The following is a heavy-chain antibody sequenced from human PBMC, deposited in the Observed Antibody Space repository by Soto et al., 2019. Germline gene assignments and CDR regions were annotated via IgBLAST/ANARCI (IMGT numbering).Heavy chain of an antibody. CDR2: ISAYNGNT. CDR1: GYTFTSYG. J-gene: IGHJ6*02. V-gene: IGHV1-18*01. D-gene: IGHD7-27*01. Sequence: QVQLVQSGAEVKKPGASVKVSCKASGYTFTSYGISWVRQAPGQGLEWMGWISAYNGNTNYAQKLQGRVTMTTDTSTSTAYMELRSLISDDTAVYYCARYGTMGNYYYYGMDVWGQGTTVTVSS. CDR3: ARYGTMGNYYYYGMDV.